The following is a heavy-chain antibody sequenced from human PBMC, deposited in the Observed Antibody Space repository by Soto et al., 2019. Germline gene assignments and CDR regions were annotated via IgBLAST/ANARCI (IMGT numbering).Heavy chain of an antibody. CDR1: GYTFTSYD. Sequence: QVQLVQSGAEVKKPGASVKVSCKASGYTFTSYDINWVRQATGQGLEWMGWMNPNSGNTGYAQKFQGRVTMTRNTSISTAYMELSSLRSEDTAVYYCARCEEGIMTTVTTHYYYYYMDVWGKGTTVTVSS. D-gene: IGHD4-17*01. CDR2: MNPNSGNT. J-gene: IGHJ6*03. V-gene: IGHV1-8*01. CDR3: ARCEEGIMTTVTTHYYYYYMDV.